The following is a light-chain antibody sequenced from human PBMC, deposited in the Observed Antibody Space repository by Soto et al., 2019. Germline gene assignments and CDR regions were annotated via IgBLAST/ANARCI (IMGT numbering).Light chain of an antibody. J-gene: IGLJ1*01. CDR3: CSYAGSYTFV. CDR2: DVS. CDR1: ASDVGGYSY. Sequence: QSALTQPRSVSGSPGQSVTISCTGTASDVGGYSYVSWYQQHPGKVPKLIIYDVSKWLSGVPDRFSGSKSGNTASLTISGLQAEDEGDYYCCSYAGSYTFVFGTGTKVTV. V-gene: IGLV2-11*01.